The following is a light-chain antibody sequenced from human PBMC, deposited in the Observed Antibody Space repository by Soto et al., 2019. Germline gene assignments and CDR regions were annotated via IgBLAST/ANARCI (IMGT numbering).Light chain of an antibody. J-gene: IGLJ3*02. CDR3: QSHDSSLNSWV. CDR2: GNT. V-gene: IGLV1-40*01. CDR1: SSNIGAGYD. Sequence: QSVLTQPPSMSGAPGQRVTISCTGSSSNIGAGYDVHWYQHLPGTAPKLLIYGNTNRPSRVPDRFSGSKSGTSASLAITGLQAEDEADYYCQSHDSSLNSWVFGGGTKVTVL.